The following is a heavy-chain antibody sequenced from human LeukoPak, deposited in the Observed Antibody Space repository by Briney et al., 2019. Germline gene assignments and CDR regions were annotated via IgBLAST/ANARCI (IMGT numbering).Heavy chain of an antibody. CDR1: GYTFTSYA. J-gene: IGHJ6*02. CDR2: INAGNGNT. V-gene: IGHV1-3*01. D-gene: IGHD4-17*01. Sequence: ASVKVSCKASGYTFTSYAMHWVRQAPGQRLEWMGWINAGNGNTKYSQKFQGRVTITRDTSASTAYMELSSLRSEDTAVYYCARVGSTVRSRPMDVWGQGTTVTVSS. CDR3: ARVGSTVRSRPMDV.